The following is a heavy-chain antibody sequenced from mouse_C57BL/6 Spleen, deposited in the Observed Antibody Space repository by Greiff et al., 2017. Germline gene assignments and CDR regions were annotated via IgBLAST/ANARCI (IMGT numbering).Heavy chain of an antibody. V-gene: IGHV1-42*01. CDR1: GYSFTGYY. CDR3: ARSHYYYGSSYWYFDV. J-gene: IGHJ1*03. D-gene: IGHD1-1*01. Sequence: EVKLQQSGPELVKPGASVKISCKASGYSFTGYYMNWVKQSPEKSLEWIGEINPSTGGTTYNQKFKAKATLTVDKSSSTAYMQLKSLTSEDSAVYYCARSHYYYGSSYWYFDVWGTGTTVTVSS. CDR2: INPSTGGT.